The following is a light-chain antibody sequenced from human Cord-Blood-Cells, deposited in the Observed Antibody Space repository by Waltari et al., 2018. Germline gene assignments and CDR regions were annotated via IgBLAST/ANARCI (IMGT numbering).Light chain of an antibody. J-gene: IGKJ2*01. V-gene: IGKV3-15*01. CDR2: GAS. CDR1: QSVSSN. Sequence: IVITQSPATLSVSPGERATLSCRASQSVSSNLAWYQQKPGQAPRLLSYGASTRATGIPARFSGSGSGTEFTLTISSLQSEDFAVYYCQQYNNWPYTFGQGTKLEIK. CDR3: QQYNNWPYT.